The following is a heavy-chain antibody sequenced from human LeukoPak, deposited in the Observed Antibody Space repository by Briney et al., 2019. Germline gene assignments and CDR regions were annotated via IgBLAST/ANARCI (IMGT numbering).Heavy chain of an antibody. V-gene: IGHV5-51*01. D-gene: IGHD2-21*02. Sequence: GGSLKISCKGSGYSFTSYWIGWVRQMPGKGLEWMGIIYPGDSDTRYSPSFQGQVAIPADKSISTAYLQWSSLKASDTAMYYCARGKAYCGGDCYSGFDYWGQGTLVTVSS. CDR3: ARGKAYCGGDCYSGFDY. CDR2: IYPGDSDT. CDR1: GYSFTSYW. J-gene: IGHJ4*02.